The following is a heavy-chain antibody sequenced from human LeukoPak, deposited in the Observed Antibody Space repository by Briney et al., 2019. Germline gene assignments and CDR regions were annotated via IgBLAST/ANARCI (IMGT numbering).Heavy chain of an antibody. CDR3: ARAPSPPYYYDSSGYYYSRDYYGMDV. D-gene: IGHD3-22*01. CDR2: IYHSGGT. V-gene: IGHV4-30-2*01. CDR1: GGSISSGGYS. Sequence: SETLSLTCAVSGGSISSGGYSWSWIRQPPGKGLEWIGYIYHSGGTYYNPYLKSRVTISVDRSQNQFSLKLSSVTAANTAVYYCARAPSPPYYYDSSGYYYSRDYYGMDVWGQGTTVTVSS. J-gene: IGHJ6*02.